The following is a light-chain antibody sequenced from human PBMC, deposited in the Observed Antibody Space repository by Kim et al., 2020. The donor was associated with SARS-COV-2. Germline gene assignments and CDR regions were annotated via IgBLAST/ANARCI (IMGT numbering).Light chain of an antibody. CDR1: SSDVGDYNY. CDR3: SSYTRSATVV. Sequence: GHSITISCTGTSSDVGDYNYVSWYQQHPGKVPKLMIYDVSNRPSGVSNRFSGSKSGNTASLTISGLQAEDEADYYCSSYTRSATVVFGGGTKLTVL. J-gene: IGLJ3*02. CDR2: DVS. V-gene: IGLV2-14*03.